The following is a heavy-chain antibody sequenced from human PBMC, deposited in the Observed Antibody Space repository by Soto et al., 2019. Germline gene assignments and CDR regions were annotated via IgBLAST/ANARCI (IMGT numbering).Heavy chain of an antibody. CDR3: ARRSRPIEY. J-gene: IGHJ4*02. CDR2: IGSSSNSV. Sequence: EGSLRLSCEGTGFTFSKYSLHWVRQAPGKGLEWISYIGSSSNSVGYAVSVKDRFIISRDNAKNSLYLQMDFLRHEDTAVYYCARRSRPIEYWGRGTLVTVSS. D-gene: IGHD6-25*01. V-gene: IGHV3-48*02. CDR1: GFTFSKYS.